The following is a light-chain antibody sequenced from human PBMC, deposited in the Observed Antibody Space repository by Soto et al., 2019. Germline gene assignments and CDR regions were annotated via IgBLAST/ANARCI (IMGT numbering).Light chain of an antibody. CDR1: QSVSNN. CDR3: QQYTDWPLT. CDR2: GVS. Sequence: EIVMTQSPATLSVSPGERATLSCRASQSVSNNLAWYQLKPGQGPRLLIYGVSSRATGVPDRFSGSGSGTDFTLTISRLEPEDFAVYYCQQYTDWPLTFGQGTKVDIK. J-gene: IGKJ1*01. V-gene: IGKV3D-15*01.